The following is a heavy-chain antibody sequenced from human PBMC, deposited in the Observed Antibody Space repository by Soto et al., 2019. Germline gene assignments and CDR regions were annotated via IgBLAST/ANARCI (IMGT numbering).Heavy chain of an antibody. CDR3: ARIPGTGIAEAGYYYYGMDV. J-gene: IGHJ6*01. CDR1: GFTFSSYW. D-gene: IGHD6-13*01. Sequence: PGGSLRLSCAASGFTFSSYWMNWVRQAPGKGLEWVANIKQDGSEKYYVDSVKGRFTISRDNAKNSLYLQMNSLRAEDTAVYYCARIPGTGIAEAGYYYYGMDVWGQGPTVTVSS. V-gene: IGHV3-7*01. CDR2: IKQDGSEK.